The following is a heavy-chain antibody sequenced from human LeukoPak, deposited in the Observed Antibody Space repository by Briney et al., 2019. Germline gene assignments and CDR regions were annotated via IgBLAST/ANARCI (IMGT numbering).Heavy chain of an antibody. Sequence: ASVKVSCKASGYTFTGYHIHWVRQAPGQGLEWMGRINPYSGDTNFAQKFQGRVTMTRDTSITTAYMDLSSLTPDDTAVYYCARSYYYDSSGYYPPFYDYWGQGTRVTVSS. J-gene: IGHJ4*02. V-gene: IGHV1-2*06. CDR2: INPYSGDT. D-gene: IGHD3-22*01. CDR3: ARSYYYDSSGYYPPFYDY. CDR1: GYTFTGYH.